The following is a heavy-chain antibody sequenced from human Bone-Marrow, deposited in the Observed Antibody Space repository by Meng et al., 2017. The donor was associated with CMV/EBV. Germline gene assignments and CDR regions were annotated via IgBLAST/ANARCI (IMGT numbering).Heavy chain of an antibody. Sequence: SYSMTWVRQAPGTGLEWVSSISSSSSYIYYADSVKSRFTISRDNAKNSLYLQMNSLRAEDTAVYYCARDAGIGGSGYYALSYYFDYWGQGTLVTVSS. CDR2: ISSSSSYI. CDR1: SYS. V-gene: IGHV3-21*01. D-gene: IGHD3-3*01. CDR3: ARDAGIGGSGYYALSYYFDY. J-gene: IGHJ4*02.